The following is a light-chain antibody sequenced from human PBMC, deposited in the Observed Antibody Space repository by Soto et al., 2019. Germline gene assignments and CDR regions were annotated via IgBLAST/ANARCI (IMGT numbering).Light chain of an antibody. J-gene: IGLJ1*01. Sequence: QSVLTQPPSASGTPGQTITMSCSGGSSNIGRRAVNWYQQFPGAAPKLLIYGNDQRPSGVPGRFSGSKSGTAASLAISGLQSDDEADYYCASWDDNLNGYVVGAGTKLTVL. CDR2: GND. V-gene: IGLV1-44*01. CDR3: ASWDDNLNGYV. CDR1: SSNIGRRA.